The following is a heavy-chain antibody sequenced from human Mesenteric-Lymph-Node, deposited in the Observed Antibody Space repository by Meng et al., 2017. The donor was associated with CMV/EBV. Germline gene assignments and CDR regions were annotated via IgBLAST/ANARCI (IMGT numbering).Heavy chain of an antibody. CDR1: GYSIDSGYY. CDR3: ARVSYSGSYYGY. CDR2: IYHSGST. D-gene: IGHD1-26*01. V-gene: IGHV4-38-2*02. J-gene: IGHJ4*02. Sequence: SETLSLTCTVSGYSIDSGYYWGWIRQPPGKGLEWIGSIYHSGSTYYNPSLKSRVTISVDTSKNQFSLKLSSVTAADTAVYYCARVSYSGSYYGYWGQGTLVTVSS.